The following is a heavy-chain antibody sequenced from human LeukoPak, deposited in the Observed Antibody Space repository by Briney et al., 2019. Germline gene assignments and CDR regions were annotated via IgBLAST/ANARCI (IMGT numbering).Heavy chain of an antibody. Sequence: SVKVSCKASGGTFSSYAISWVRQAPGQGLEWMGRIIPIFGTANYAQKFQGRVTITTDESTSTAYMELSSLRPEDTAVYYCARASSSWSIGDWFDPWGQGTLVTVSS. D-gene: IGHD6-13*01. CDR1: GGTFSSYA. CDR3: ARASSSWSIGDWFDP. CDR2: IIPIFGTA. J-gene: IGHJ5*02. V-gene: IGHV1-69*05.